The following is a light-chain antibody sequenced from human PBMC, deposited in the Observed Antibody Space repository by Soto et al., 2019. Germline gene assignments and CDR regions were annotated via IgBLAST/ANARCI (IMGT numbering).Light chain of an antibody. CDR2: AAS. CDR3: QQAYNFPFT. Sequence: DIQMTQSPSSVSASVGDRVTITCRASQGISTWLVWYQQKPGKAPKLLIYAASSLQSAVPSRFSGSGSGTDFTLTISSLQPEDFATYYCQQAYNFPFTFGPRTKVDIK. V-gene: IGKV1D-12*01. CDR1: QGISTW. J-gene: IGKJ3*01.